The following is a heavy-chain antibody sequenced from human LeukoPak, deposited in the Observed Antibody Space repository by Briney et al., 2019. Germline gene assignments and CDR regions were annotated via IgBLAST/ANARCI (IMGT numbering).Heavy chain of an antibody. Sequence: GGSLRLSCAASGFTFSSYCMHWVRQAPGKGLEWVAVTSSDLNVKLYADSVKGRFTISRDNSRSTLYLQMNSLRPEDTAIYYCASEGYYGSGSPPSLYFDYWGQGTLVTVSS. D-gene: IGHD3-10*01. CDR1: GFTFSSYC. J-gene: IGHJ4*02. CDR2: TSSDLNVK. V-gene: IGHV3-30*03. CDR3: ASEGYYGSGSPPSLYFDY.